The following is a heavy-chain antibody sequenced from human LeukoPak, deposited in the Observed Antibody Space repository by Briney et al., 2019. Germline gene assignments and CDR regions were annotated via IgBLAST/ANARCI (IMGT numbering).Heavy chain of an antibody. CDR2: ISYDGSNK. J-gene: IGHJ5*02. Sequence: GRSLRLSCAASGFTFSSYAMHWVRQAPGKGLEWVAVISYDGSNKYYADSVKGRFTISRDNSKNTLYLQMNSLRAEDTAVYYCAREKLIATNWFDPWAREPWSPSPQ. CDR1: GFTFSSYA. V-gene: IGHV3-30*04. D-gene: IGHD2-8*01. CDR3: AREKLIATNWFDP.